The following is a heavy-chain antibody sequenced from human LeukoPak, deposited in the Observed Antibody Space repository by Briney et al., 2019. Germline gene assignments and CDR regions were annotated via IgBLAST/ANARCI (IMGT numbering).Heavy chain of an antibody. D-gene: IGHD3-22*01. CDR3: ASAQYYYDSSGFDY. CDR2: ISSSSSYI. V-gene: IGHV3-21*01. CDR1: GFTFSSYS. Sequence: GGSLRLSCAASGFTFSSYSMNWVRQAPGKGLEWVSSISSSSSYIYYADSVKGRSTISRDNAKNSLYLQMNSLRAEDTAVYYCASAQYYYDSSGFDYWGQGTLVTVSS. J-gene: IGHJ4*02.